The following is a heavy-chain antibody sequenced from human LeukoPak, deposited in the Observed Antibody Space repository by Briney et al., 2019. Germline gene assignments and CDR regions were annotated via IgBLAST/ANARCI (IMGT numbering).Heavy chain of an antibody. D-gene: IGHD1-20*01. CDR2: IYTSGST. V-gene: IGHV4-4*07. CDR3: ARVRITAYEYYFDY. CDR1: GGSISSYY. J-gene: IGHJ4*02. Sequence: PSETLSLTCTVSGGSISSYYWSWIRQPAGKGLEWIGRIYTSGSTNYNPSLKSRVTISVDTSKNQFSLKLSSVTAADTAVYYCARVRITAYEYYFDYWGQGTLVTVSS.